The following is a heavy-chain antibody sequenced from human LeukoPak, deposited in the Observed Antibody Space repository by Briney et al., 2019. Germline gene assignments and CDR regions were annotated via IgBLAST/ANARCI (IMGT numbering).Heavy chain of an antibody. V-gene: IGHV4-30-4*01. J-gene: IGHJ4*02. Sequence: PSQTLSLTCTDSGGSISSGDYYWSWIRQPPGKGLEWIGYIYYSGSTYYNPSLKSRVTISVDTSKNQFSLKLSSVTAADTAVYYCARASYYYDSSGYPDFDYWGQGTLVTVSS. D-gene: IGHD3-22*01. CDR3: ARASYYYDSSGYPDFDY. CDR1: GGSISSGDYY. CDR2: IYYSGST.